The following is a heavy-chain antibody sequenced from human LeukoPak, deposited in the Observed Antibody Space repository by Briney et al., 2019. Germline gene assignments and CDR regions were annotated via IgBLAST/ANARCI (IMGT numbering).Heavy chain of an antibody. V-gene: IGHV6-1*01. CDR2: TYYRSKWYS. Sequence: LSPSCGMPGVSVASKYRAWNWIRQSPSRGLEWLGRTYYRSKWYSDYAASVQGRITINADTSKNQFSLQLYSVTPEDTAVYYCARDLGTSGWHTFDYWGQGTLVTVSS. CDR3: ARDLGTSGWHTFDY. CDR1: GVSVASKYRA. D-gene: IGHD6-19*01. J-gene: IGHJ4*02.